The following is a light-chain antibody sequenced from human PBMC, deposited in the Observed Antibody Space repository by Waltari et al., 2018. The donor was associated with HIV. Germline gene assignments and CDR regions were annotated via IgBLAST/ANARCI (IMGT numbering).Light chain of an antibody. CDR1: SSTLGAGYA. V-gene: IGLV1-40*01. J-gene: IGLJ2*01. Sequence: QSVLTPPPSVSGAPGPRVTISCTGSSSTLGAGYAVPCDQQLPGTAPKLLMYGNNNRASGVPDRCSGSKFGPSASLAITGLQAEDEAYYYCQSYDSGSSGSVFGGGTKLTVL. CDR3: QSYDSGSSGSV. CDR2: GNN.